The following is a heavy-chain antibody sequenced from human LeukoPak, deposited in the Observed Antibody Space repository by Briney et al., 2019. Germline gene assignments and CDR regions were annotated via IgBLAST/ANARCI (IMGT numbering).Heavy chain of an antibody. J-gene: IGHJ6*02. Sequence: GSLRLSCAASGFPFSSYWMHWVPQVPGKGLLWVSRINSDGSATIYADSVRGRFTISRDNAKNTLYLQMSGLRVEDTAVYHCASDSPYYGMDVWGQGTTVTVSS. V-gene: IGHV3-74*01. CDR1: GFPFSSYW. CDR3: ASDSPYYGMDV. CDR2: INSDGSAT.